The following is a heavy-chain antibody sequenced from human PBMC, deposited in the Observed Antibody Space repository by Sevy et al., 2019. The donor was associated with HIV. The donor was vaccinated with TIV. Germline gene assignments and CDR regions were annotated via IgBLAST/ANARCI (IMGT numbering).Heavy chain of an antibody. V-gene: IGHV3-11*01. CDR2: ISSSGSTI. CDR1: GFTFSDYY. J-gene: IGHJ4*02. D-gene: IGHD1-26*01. Sequence: GGSLRLSCAASGFTFSDYYMSWIRQAPGKGLEWVSYISSSGSTIYYADSVKGRFTISRDNATNSLYLQMNSLRAEETAVYYCARDPDSGSYRDYWGQGTLVTVSS. CDR3: ARDPDSGSYRDY.